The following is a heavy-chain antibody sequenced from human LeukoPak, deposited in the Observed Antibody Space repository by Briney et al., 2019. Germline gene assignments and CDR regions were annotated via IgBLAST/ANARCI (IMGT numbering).Heavy chain of an antibody. Sequence: ASVKVSCKASGGTFSSYAISWVRQAPGQGLEWMGGIIPIFGTANYAQKFQGRVTITADESTSTAYMELSSLRSEDTAVYYCARVDEYDFWSGPALGFNGMDVWGQGPTVTVSS. CDR1: GGTFSSYA. CDR2: IIPIFGTA. V-gene: IGHV1-69*13. D-gene: IGHD3-3*01. CDR3: ARVDEYDFWSGPALGFNGMDV. J-gene: IGHJ6*02.